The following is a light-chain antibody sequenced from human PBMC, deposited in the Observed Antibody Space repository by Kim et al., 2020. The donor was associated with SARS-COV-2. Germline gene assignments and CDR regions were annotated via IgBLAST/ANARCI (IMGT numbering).Light chain of an antibody. CDR2: AAS. CDR1: QGIGSS. V-gene: IGKV1-16*02. Sequence: ASVGDSVTITCRASQGIGSSLAWFQQKPGKAPQSLIYAASSLHSGVPSKFSGSGSGTDFTLTISSLQPEDFATYYCQQYYSYPPTFGQGTRLEIK. J-gene: IGKJ5*01. CDR3: QQYYSYPPT.